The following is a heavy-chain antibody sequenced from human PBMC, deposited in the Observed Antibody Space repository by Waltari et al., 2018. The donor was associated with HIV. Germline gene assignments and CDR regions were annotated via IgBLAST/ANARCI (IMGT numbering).Heavy chain of an antibody. CDR3: ARRGSSSGYYYYGMDV. Sequence: EVQLVQSGAEVKTPGESLKNSCKGSGYSFTSHWIGWVRQMTGKGREWMGIICPGDSDTRYSPSFQGQVTISADKSISTAYLQWSSLKASDTAMYYCARRGSSSGYYYYGMDVWGQGTTVTVSS. V-gene: IGHV5-51*03. J-gene: IGHJ6*02. CDR2: ICPGDSDT. D-gene: IGHD6-6*01. CDR1: GYSFTSHW.